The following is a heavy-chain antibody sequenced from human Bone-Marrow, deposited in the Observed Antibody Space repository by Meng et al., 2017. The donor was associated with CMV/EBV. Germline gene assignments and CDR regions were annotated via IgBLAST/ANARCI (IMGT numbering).Heavy chain of an antibody. Sequence: GESLKISCAASGFTFSSYAMHWVRQAPGKGLEWVAVISYDGSNKYYADSVKGRFTISRDNSKNTLYLQMNSLRAEDTAVYYCARDRAGGYSYGYSYGMDVWGQGTTATVSS. J-gene: IGHJ6*01. V-gene: IGHV3-30-3*01. D-gene: IGHD5-18*01. CDR1: GFTFSSYA. CDR3: ARDRAGGYSYGYSYGMDV. CDR2: ISYDGSNK.